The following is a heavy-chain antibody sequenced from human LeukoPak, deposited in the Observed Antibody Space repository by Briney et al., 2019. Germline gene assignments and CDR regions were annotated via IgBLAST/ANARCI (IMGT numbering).Heavy chain of an antibody. J-gene: IGHJ4*02. Sequence: SQTLSLTCVISGDDVSNNSTAWNWIRQSPPGGLEWLGRTYYRSKWYKEYAESMDGRITINPDTSKNQFSLQLSSVTPEDTAVYYCTRGPGGFDYWGQGDLVTVSS. CDR2: TYYRSKWYK. CDR1: GDDVSNNSTA. CDR3: TRGPGGFDY. D-gene: IGHD1-14*01. V-gene: IGHV6-1*01.